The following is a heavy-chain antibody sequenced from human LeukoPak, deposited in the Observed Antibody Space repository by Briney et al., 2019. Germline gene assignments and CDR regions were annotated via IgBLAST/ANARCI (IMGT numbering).Heavy chain of an antibody. D-gene: IGHD2-2*02. CDR1: GGTFSSYA. Sequence: ASVKVSCKASGGTFSSYAISWVRQAPGQGLEWMGGIIPIFGTANYAQKFQGRVTITADKSTSTAYMELSSLRSEDTAVYYCANKYLARGYFDYWGQGTLVTVSS. CDR2: IIPIFGTA. CDR3: ANKYLARGYFDY. J-gene: IGHJ4*02. V-gene: IGHV1-69*06.